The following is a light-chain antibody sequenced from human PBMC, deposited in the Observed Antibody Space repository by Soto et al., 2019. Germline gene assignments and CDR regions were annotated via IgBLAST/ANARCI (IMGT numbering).Light chain of an antibody. V-gene: IGKV1-39*01. J-gene: IGKJ4*01. CDR1: QRISSY. CDR3: QQSYSTPLT. Sequence: DIQMTQSPSSLSASVGARVTITCRASQRISSYLNWYQQKPGKAPKLLIYAASSLQSGVPSRFSGSGSGTDFTLTNSSLQPEDFATYYCQQSYSTPLTFGGGTKVEIK. CDR2: AAS.